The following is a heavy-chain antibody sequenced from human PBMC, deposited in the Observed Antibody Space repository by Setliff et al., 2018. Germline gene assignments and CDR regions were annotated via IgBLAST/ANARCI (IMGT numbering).Heavy chain of an antibody. V-gene: IGHV4-59*01. CDR2: IYHNGNT. J-gene: IGHJ6*02. CDR3: VRDRTAYSYGLDV. CDR1: GGPISPYF. D-gene: IGHD5-18*01. Sequence: KASETLSLTCTVSGGPISPYFWSWVRQPPGKGLEWIGYIYHNGNTNFNPSLKTRVTMPVDTSKNQFALNLKSVTAADTAVYYCVRDRTAYSYGLDVWGQGTTVTVSS.